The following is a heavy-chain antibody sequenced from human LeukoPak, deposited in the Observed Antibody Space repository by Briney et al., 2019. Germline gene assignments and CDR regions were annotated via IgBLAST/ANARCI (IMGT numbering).Heavy chain of an antibody. J-gene: IGHJ1*01. Sequence: GASVKVSCKASGYTFTGYYMHWVRQAPGQGLEWMGIINPSGGSTSYAQIFQGRVTMTRDTSASTVYMGLSSLRSEDTAVYYCARGGSSWYRGSFQHWGQGTLVTVSS. V-gene: IGHV1-46*01. CDR3: ARGGSSWYRGSFQH. CDR1: GYTFTGYY. D-gene: IGHD6-13*01. CDR2: INPSGGST.